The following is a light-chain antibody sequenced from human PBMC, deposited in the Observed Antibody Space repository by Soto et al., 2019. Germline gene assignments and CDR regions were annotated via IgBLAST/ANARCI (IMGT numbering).Light chain of an antibody. CDR2: DAS. V-gene: IGKV1-5*01. CDR3: QQYSNYPWT. Sequence: DIQMTQSPSTLSASVGDRVTITCRASQSISSWLAWYQQKPGKAPKVLIFDASSLESGVPSRFGGSGSATEFTLTISSLQPDDFATYYCQQYSNYPWTFGQGTKVDIK. CDR1: QSISSW. J-gene: IGKJ1*01.